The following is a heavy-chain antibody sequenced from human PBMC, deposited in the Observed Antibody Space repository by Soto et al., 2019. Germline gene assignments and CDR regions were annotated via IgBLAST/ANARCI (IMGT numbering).Heavy chain of an antibody. CDR2: ISAGSRSI. D-gene: IGHD3-10*01. CDR3: ARSTPGNPFDI. Sequence: GGSPSLSCAASGFTFSTYTMNWVRQAPGKGLEWVSSISAGSRSIYYTDSLKGRSTVSRDNSKNSLYLQINSLRADDTAVYYCARSTPGNPFDIWGQGTMVTVSS. J-gene: IGHJ3*02. V-gene: IGHV3-21*01. CDR1: GFTFSTYT.